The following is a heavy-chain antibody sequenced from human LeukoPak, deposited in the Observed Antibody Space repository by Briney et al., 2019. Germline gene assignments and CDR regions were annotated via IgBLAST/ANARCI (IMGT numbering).Heavy chain of an antibody. Sequence: ASVTLSCKASGYTFTGYNMNWVRQAPGQGLGWMGWINPNSGGTDYTQKCEGSVTMTRDTSISTAYMELSRLKSDDTAVYYCARSGGYCSSTSCRYYYYYYYMDVWGKGTMVTVSS. CDR1: GYTFTGYN. D-gene: IGHD2-2*01. J-gene: IGHJ6*03. CDR2: INPNSGGT. CDR3: ARSGGYCSSTSCRYYYYYYYMDV. V-gene: IGHV1-2*02.